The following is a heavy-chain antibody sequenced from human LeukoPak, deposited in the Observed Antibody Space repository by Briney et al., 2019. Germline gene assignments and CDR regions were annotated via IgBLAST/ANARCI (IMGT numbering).Heavy chain of an antibody. V-gene: IGHV3-21*01. CDR2: ISASSSFI. Sequence: GGSLRLSCAATGFTFSSYNMNWVRQAPGKGLEWVTCISASSSFIYYADSVKGRITISRDNAKDSLYLQLNSLRAEDTAVYYCVRGRYYGSDPRGYYGMDVWGQGTTVTVSS. CDR1: GFTFSSYN. J-gene: IGHJ6*02. D-gene: IGHD3-10*01. CDR3: VRGRYYGSDPRGYYGMDV.